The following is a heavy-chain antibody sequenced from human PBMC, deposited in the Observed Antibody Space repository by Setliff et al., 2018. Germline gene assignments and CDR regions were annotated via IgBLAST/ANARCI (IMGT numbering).Heavy chain of an antibody. Sequence: GGSLRLSCAASGFTVSSNYMSWVRQAPGKGLEWVANIKQDGSEKYYVDSVKGRFTISRDNAKNSLYLQMNSLRAEDTAVYYCARDRGSGSYFLRYFDYWGQGTLVTVSS. CDR1: GFTVSSNY. CDR2: IKQDGSEK. J-gene: IGHJ4*02. CDR3: ARDRGSGSYFLRYFDY. V-gene: IGHV3-7*01. D-gene: IGHD1-26*01.